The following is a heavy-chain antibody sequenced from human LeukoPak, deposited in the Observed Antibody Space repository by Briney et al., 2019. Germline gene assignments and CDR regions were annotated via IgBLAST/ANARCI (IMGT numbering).Heavy chain of an antibody. J-gene: IGHJ4*02. CDR1: GNYW. CDR3: VSFYETY. V-gene: IGHV3-74*01. D-gene: IGHD2/OR15-2a*01. Sequence: GGSLRLSCAASGNYWMHWVRQAPGKGLVWVSHINSDGSWTSYADSVKGRFTISKDSAKNTVYLQMNSLRAEDTAVYYCVSFYETYWGRGTLVTVSS. CDR2: INSDGSWT.